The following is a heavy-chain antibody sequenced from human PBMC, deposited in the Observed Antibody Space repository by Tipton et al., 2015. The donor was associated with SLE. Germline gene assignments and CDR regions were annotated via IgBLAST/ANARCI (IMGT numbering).Heavy chain of an antibody. V-gene: IGHV4-4*07. CDR2: VYISGST. CDR1: GGSISSYY. CDR3: ASAVYDILTGYYDALDI. J-gene: IGHJ3*02. Sequence: TLSLTCTVSGGSISSYYWSWIRQPPGKGLEWIGCVYISGSTNYNPSIKSRVTLSVDTSNNQFSLQLISVAAAAPAVYYWASAVYDILTGYYDALDIRGQVTLVTASS. D-gene: IGHD3-9*01.